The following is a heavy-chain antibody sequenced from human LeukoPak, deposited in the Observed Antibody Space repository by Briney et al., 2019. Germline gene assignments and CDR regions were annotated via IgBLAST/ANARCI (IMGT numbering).Heavy chain of an antibody. CDR3: ARASGGVDIDY. Sequence: PEGSLRLSCAASGFTFSSYWMHWVRQAPGKGLVWVSRINTDGSSTSYADSVKGRFTISRDNAKNTLYLQMNSLRAEDTAVYYCARASGGVDIDYWGQGTLVTVSS. V-gene: IGHV3-74*01. CDR1: GFTFSSYW. CDR2: INTDGSST. D-gene: IGHD3-16*01. J-gene: IGHJ4*02.